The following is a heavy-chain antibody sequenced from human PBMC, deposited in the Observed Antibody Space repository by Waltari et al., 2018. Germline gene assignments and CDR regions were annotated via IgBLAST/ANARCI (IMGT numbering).Heavy chain of an antibody. CDR2: ISHSGDT. CDR3: ARRGYCGIDCYSNYFDF. V-gene: IGHV4-31*02. D-gene: IGHD2-21*01. J-gene: IGHJ4*02. Sequence: QVQLQESGPGLVQPSQTLSLTCSVSGFSLSSGSYYWSWIRQHPGKGLEWIGYISHSGDTDYSPSLRSRLTLSVDTSKNQFSLKLTSVTAADTAAYYCARRGYCGIDCYSNYFDFWGQGTLVTVSS. CDR1: GFSLSSGSYY.